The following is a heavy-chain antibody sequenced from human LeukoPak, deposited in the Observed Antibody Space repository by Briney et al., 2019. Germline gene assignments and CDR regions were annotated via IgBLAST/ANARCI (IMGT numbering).Heavy chain of an antibody. J-gene: IGHJ4*02. CDR3: ARGFQKLVLDY. V-gene: IGHV4-34*01. CDR2: INHSGST. CDR1: GGSFSGYY. D-gene: IGHD6-13*01. Sequence: PSETLSLTCAVYGGSFSGYYWSWIRQPPGKGLEWIGEINHSGSTNYNPSLKSRVTISVDTSKNQFSLKLSSVTAADTAMYYCARGFQKLVLDYWGQGTLVTVSS.